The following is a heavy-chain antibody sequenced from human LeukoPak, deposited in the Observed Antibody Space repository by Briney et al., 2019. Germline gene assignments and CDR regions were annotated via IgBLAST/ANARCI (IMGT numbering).Heavy chain of an antibody. CDR3: ARDEIYYDILTGYRHFDY. Sequence: GSLRLSCAASGFTFDDYGMSWVRQAPGKGLEWVSGINWNGGSTGYADSVKGRFTISRDNAKNSMYLQMNSLRAEDTAVYYCARDEIYYDILTGYRHFDYWGQGTLVTVFS. V-gene: IGHV3-20*04. CDR2: INWNGGST. D-gene: IGHD3-9*01. CDR1: GFTFDDYG. J-gene: IGHJ4*02.